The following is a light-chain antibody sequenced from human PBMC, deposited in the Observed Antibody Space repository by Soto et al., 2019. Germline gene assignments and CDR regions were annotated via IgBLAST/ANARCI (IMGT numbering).Light chain of an antibody. Sequence: DIQMTQSPSSLSASVGDRVTITCQASQDIGNFLNCYQQKPGKAPKLLIYDASNLETGGPSRFSGSGSGTDFTFTISSLQPEDIATYYCQQYDNLPPFTFGPGTKVDIK. CDR3: QQYDNLPPFT. V-gene: IGKV1-33*01. CDR1: QDIGNF. J-gene: IGKJ3*01. CDR2: DAS.